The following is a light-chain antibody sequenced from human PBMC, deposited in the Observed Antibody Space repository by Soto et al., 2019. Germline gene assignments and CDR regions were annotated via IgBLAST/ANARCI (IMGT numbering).Light chain of an antibody. CDR1: QSIDSW. Sequence: DIQMTQSPSTLSASVGDRVFITCRASQSIDSWLAWYQQKPGKAPKLLIYKTSNLESGVPSRVSGSGSGTEFSLTISSLQPDDFATYYCQQYKSFSLTFGGGTRVEVK. V-gene: IGKV1-5*03. CDR2: KTS. CDR3: QQYKSFSLT. J-gene: IGKJ4*01.